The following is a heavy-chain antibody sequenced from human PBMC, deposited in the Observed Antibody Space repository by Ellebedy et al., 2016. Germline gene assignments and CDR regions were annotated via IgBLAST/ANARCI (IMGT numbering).Heavy chain of an antibody. CDR1: GGSFSGYY. CDR2: INHSGST. CDR3: ATSRSGVFDY. Sequence: SETLSLXXAVYGGSFSGYYWSWIRQPPGKGLEWIGEINHSGSTNYNPSLKSRVTISVDTSKNQFSLKLSSVTAADTAVYYCATSRSGVFDYWGQGTLVTVSS. D-gene: IGHD2-15*01. J-gene: IGHJ4*02. V-gene: IGHV4-34*01.